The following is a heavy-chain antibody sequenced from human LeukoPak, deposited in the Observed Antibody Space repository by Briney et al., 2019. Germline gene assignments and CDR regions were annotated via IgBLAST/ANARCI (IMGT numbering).Heavy chain of an antibody. D-gene: IGHD3-10*01. CDR1: GYTFTSYG. CDR3: ARGGIKGTLLLCDY. J-gene: IGHJ4*02. Sequence: ASVKVSCKASGYTFTSYGISWVRQAPGQGLEWMGWISAYSGGTNYAQKFQGRVTMTRDTSISTAYMELSRLRSDDTAVYYCARGGIKGTLLLCDYWGQGTLVTVSS. V-gene: IGHV1-2*02. CDR2: ISAYSGGT.